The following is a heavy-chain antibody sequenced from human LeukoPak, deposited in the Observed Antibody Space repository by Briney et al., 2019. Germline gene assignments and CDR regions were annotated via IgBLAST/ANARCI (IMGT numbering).Heavy chain of an antibody. CDR1: GYTFTSYG. D-gene: IGHD4-17*01. Sequence: ASVKVSCKASGYTFTSYGISWVRQAPGQGLEWMGLISPSGGSTSYAQKFLGRVTMTRDTSTSTVYMELSSLRSEDTAVYYCARDMDGRGDYGFDYWGQGTLVTVSS. CDR3: ARDMDGRGDYGFDY. J-gene: IGHJ4*02. V-gene: IGHV1-46*01. CDR2: ISPSGGST.